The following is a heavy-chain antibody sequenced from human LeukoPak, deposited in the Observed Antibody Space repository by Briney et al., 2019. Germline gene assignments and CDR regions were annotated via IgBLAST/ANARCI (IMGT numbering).Heavy chain of an antibody. D-gene: IGHD3-16*01. CDR1: GFTFSSYS. CDR3: AREVGGSAFDI. V-gene: IGHV3-21*01. Sequence: GGSLRLSCAASGFTFSSYSMNWVRQAPGKGLEWVSSISSGSSYIYYADSVKGRFTISRDNGQNSLSLQMDSLRAEDTAVYYCAREVGGSAFDIWGQGTMVTVSS. CDR2: ISSGSSYI. J-gene: IGHJ3*02.